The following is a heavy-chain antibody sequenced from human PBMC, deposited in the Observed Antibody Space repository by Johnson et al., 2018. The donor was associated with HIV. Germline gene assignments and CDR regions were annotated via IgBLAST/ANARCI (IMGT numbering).Heavy chain of an antibody. J-gene: IGHJ3*02. D-gene: IGHD2-15*01. CDR3: ARDRDPYGSSSVGAFDI. CDR2: INWNGGST. CDR1: GFSFADYG. Sequence: EVQLVESGGGVERPGGSLRLSCAASGFSFADYGMSWVRQLPGKGLEWVSGINWNGGSTNYADSVKGRFTNSRDNANNSLYLQMNSLRAADTALYYCARDRDPYGSSSVGAFDIWGQGTMVIVSS. V-gene: IGHV3-20*04.